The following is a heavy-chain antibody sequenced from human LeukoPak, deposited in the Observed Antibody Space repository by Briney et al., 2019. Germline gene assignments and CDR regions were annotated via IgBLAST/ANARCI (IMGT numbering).Heavy chain of an antibody. CDR3: ARVATYGDYGGGY. J-gene: IGHJ4*02. D-gene: IGHD4-17*01. V-gene: IGHV3-48*04. Sequence: QAGGSLRLSCAASGFTFSSYSMTWVRQAPGKGLEWVSYISSSGSTRYYADSVKGRFTISRDNVKNSLYLQMNSLRAEDTAVFHCARVATYGDYGGGYWGQGTLVTVSS. CDR1: GFTFSSYS. CDR2: ISSSGSTR.